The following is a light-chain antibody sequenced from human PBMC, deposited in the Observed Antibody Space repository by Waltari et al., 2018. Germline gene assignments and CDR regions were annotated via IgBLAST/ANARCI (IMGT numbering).Light chain of an antibody. CDR1: NIGSKR. J-gene: IGLJ2*01. CDR3: QLWESAGGHPV. Sequence: SYVVTQPPSVSVAPGKTARITCGGNNIGSKRVHWYQRKPGQAPVLVIYDNIDRPSGIPDRFSGSNARNTATLTITSVEVGDEADYYCQLWESAGGHPVFGGGTTLTVL. V-gene: IGLV3-21*01. CDR2: DNI.